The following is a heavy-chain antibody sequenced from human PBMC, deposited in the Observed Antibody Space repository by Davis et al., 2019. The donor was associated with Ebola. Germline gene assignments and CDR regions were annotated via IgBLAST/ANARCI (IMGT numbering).Heavy chain of an antibody. Sequence: MPGGSLRLSCAASGYTFTSYAMHWVRQAPGQRLEWMGWINAGNGNTKYSQKFQGRVTITRDTSASTAYMELSSLRSEDTAVYYCAGGYCSGGSCYYYGMDVWGQGTTVTVSS. CDR1: GYTFTSYA. V-gene: IGHV1-3*01. CDR2: INAGNGNT. J-gene: IGHJ6*02. D-gene: IGHD2-15*01. CDR3: AGGYCSGGSCYYYGMDV.